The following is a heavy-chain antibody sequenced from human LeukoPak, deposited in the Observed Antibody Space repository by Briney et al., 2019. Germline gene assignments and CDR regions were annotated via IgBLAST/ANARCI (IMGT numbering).Heavy chain of an antibody. CDR2: INPSGGST. CDR1: GYTFTSSY. D-gene: IGHD2-8*01. CDR3: ATAPLTYCTNGVCYYFQH. V-gene: IGHV1-46*01. Sequence: AASVKVSCKASGYTFTSSYIHWVRQAPGQGLEWMGKINPSGGSTNYAQKFQGRVTMTRDTSTSTVYLELSSLRSDDTAVYYCATAPLTYCTNGVCYYFQHWGQGTLVTVSS. J-gene: IGHJ1*01.